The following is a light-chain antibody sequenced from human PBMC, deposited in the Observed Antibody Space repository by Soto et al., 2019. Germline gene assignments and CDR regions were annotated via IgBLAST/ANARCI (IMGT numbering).Light chain of an antibody. CDR1: SSDVGGYNY. V-gene: IGLV2-14*01. J-gene: IGLJ1*01. CDR2: EVS. Sequence: QSALTQPASVSGSPGQSITISCTGTSSDVGGYNYVSWYQQHPGKAPKLMIYEVSNRPSGVSNRFSGSKSGNTASLTISGLQAEEEADYYCSSYTSSSTSYVFGTGTKVTV. CDR3: SSYTSSSTSYV.